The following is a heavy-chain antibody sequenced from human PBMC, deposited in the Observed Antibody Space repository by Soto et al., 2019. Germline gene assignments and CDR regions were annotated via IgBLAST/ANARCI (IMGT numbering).Heavy chain of an antibody. D-gene: IGHD2-15*01. Sequence: GGSLRLSCAASGFTFSNAWINWVRQAPGKGLEWVGRIKSKTAGGTTDYRESVKGRFTLSKDKSMKTVYLQMNSLRVEDAAVYYCTKDRVPDGIYSFDYWGQGALVTVSS. CDR3: TKDRVPDGIYSFDY. CDR2: IKSKTAGGTT. J-gene: IGHJ4*02. V-gene: IGHV3-15*07. CDR1: GFTFSNAW.